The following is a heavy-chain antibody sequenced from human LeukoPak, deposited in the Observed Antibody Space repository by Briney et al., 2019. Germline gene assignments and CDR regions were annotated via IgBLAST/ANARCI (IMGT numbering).Heavy chain of an antibody. CDR1: GFTFSSYA. Sequence: PGGSLRLSCAASGFTFSSYAMSWVCRAPGKGLEWVSAISGSGGSTYYADSVKGRFTISRDNSKNTLYLQMNSLRAEDTAVYYCAKGEFTLQWLVYDYWGQGTLVTVSS. D-gene: IGHD6-19*01. CDR2: ISGSGGST. CDR3: AKGEFTLQWLVYDY. V-gene: IGHV3-23*01. J-gene: IGHJ4*02.